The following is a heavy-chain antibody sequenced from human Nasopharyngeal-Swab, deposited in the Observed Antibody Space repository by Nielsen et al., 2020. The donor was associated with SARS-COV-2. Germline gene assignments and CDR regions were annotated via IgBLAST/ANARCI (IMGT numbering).Heavy chain of an antibody. D-gene: IGHD3-22*01. J-gene: IGHJ4*02. CDR1: GFTFSSYA. CDR2: ISGSGGST. CDR3: AILVITHSGPSLFDY. Sequence: GGSLTLSCAASGFTFSSYAMSWVRQAPGKGLEWVSAISGSGGSTYYADSVKGRFTITRDNSKNTLYLQMNSLRTEDTALYYCAILVITHSGPSLFDYWGQGTLVTVSS. V-gene: IGHV3-23*01.